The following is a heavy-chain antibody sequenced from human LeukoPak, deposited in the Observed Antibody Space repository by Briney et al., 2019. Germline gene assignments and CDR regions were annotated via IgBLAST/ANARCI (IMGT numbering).Heavy chain of an antibody. CDR1: GFSFSNYG. CDR2: MQYDGSVK. V-gene: IGHV3-30*02. CDR3: AKEAGLFDV. J-gene: IGHJ3*01. Sequence: GGSLRLSCVASGFSFSNYGTHWVRQAPGKGLEWVTFMQYDGSVKFYADSVKGRFTISRDNSKKILYLQMNSLRAEDTAMYYCAKEAGLFDVWGQGAMVTVSS.